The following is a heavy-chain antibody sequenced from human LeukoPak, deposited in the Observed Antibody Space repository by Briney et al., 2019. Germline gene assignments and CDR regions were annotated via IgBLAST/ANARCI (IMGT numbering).Heavy chain of an antibody. D-gene: IGHD6-13*01. CDR1: GGSFSGYY. Sequence: PSETLFLTCAVYGGSFSGYYWSWIRQPPGKGLEWIGEINHSGSTNYNPSLKSRVTISVDTSKNQFSLKLSSVTAADTAVYYCARRAQRSSSWYLNWFDPWGQGTLVTVSS. J-gene: IGHJ5*02. V-gene: IGHV4-34*01. CDR3: ARRAQRSSSWYLNWFDP. CDR2: INHSGST.